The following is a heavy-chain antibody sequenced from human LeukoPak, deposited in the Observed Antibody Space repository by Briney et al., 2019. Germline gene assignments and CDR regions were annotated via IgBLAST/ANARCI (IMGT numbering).Heavy chain of an antibody. V-gene: IGHV1-69*05. Sequence: SVTVSCKASGYTFTSYDINWVRQATGQGLEWMGGIIPIFGTANYAQKFQGRVTITTDESTSTAYMELSSLRSEDTAVYYCARVPYDFWSGYYPERPADYYYYYYMDVWGKGTTVTVSS. J-gene: IGHJ6*03. CDR3: ARVPYDFWSGYYPERPADYYYYYYMDV. CDR1: GYTFTSYD. D-gene: IGHD3-3*01. CDR2: IIPIFGTA.